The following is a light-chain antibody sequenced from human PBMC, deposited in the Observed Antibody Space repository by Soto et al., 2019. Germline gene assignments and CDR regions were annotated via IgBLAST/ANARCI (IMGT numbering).Light chain of an antibody. V-gene: IGKV1-6*01. J-gene: IGKJ4*01. CDR2: SAS. CDR3: LQESNYPLT. Sequence: SQMTQSPSSLSASVGDRVTITCRASQGVRDDVGWYQQKPGKAPKLLIYSASTLQSGVPSRFSGSGSGTDFTLTISGLHPEDFATYYFLQESNYPLTFGGGTKVEIK. CDR1: QGVRDD.